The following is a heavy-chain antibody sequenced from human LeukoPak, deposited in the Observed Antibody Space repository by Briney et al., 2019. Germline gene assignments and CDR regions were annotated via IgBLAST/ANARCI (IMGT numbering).Heavy chain of an antibody. CDR2: INSDGSST. V-gene: IGHV3-74*01. Sequence: GGSLRLSCAASGFTFSSYWMHWVRQAPGKGLVWVSRINSDGSSTSYADSVKGRFTISRDNAKNTLYLQMNSLRAEDTAVYYCARGGYSGYDFESTNYYYYYMDVWGKGTTVTVS. J-gene: IGHJ6*03. D-gene: IGHD5-12*01. CDR3: ARGGYSGYDFESTNYYYYYMDV. CDR1: GFTFSSYW.